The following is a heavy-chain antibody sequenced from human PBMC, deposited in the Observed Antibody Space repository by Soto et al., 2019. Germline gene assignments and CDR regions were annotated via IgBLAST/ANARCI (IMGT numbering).Heavy chain of an antibody. D-gene: IGHD1-7*01. CDR2: ISGSGGST. J-gene: IGHJ5*02. CDR3: SKDVWNYHGPDHFYNWFDP. V-gene: IGHV3-23*01. CDR1: GFTFSSYA. Sequence: PGGSLILSCAASGFTFSSYAMSWVRQAPGKGLEWVSAISGSGGSTYYADSVKGRFTISRDNSKNTLYLQMNSLRAEDTAVYYCSKDVWNYHGPDHFYNWFDPWGQGTLVTVSS.